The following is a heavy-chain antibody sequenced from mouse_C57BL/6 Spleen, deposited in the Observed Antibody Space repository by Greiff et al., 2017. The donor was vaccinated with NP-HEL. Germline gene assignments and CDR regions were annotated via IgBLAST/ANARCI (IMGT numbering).Heavy chain of an antibody. CDR1: GFTFSSYA. V-gene: IGHV5-4*01. CDR3: ARDNEYYGSSDY. CDR2: ISDGGSYT. Sequence: EVKVVEPGGGLVKPGGSLKLSCAASGFTFSSYAMSWVRQTPEKRLEWVATISDGGSYTYYPDNVKGRFTISRDNAKNNLYLQMSHLKSEDTAMYYCARDNEYYGSSDYWGQGTTLTVSS. D-gene: IGHD1-1*01. J-gene: IGHJ2*01.